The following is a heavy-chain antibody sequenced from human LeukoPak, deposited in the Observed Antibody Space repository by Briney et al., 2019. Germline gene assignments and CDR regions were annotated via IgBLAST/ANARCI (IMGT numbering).Heavy chain of an antibody. CDR2: ISGSGGST. J-gene: IGHJ4*02. D-gene: IGHD4-23*01. V-gene: IGHV3-23*01. Sequence: GGSLRLSCVASGCTFSSYAMSWVRQAPGKGLEWVSAISGSGGSTYYADSVKGRFTISRDNSKNTLYLQMNSLRAEDTAVYYCAKDSSSDYGGNFDYWGQGTLVTVSS. CDR1: GCTFSSYA. CDR3: AKDSSSDYGGNFDY.